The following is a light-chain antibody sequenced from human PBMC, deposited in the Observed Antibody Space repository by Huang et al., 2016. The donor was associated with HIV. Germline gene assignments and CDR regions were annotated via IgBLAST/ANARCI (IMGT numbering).Light chain of an antibody. CDR3: QQYYRSPPTT. Sequence: DIQMTKSPSSLSASVGDRVTITCRASQDIYSSLAWYKQTPGTSPTLLVFAVSRLESGVPNRFSGSGSGTDYTLTISGLQPDDFATYYCQQYYRSPPTTFGQGTKVEIK. V-gene: IGKV1-NL1*01. CDR1: QDIYSS. CDR2: AVS. J-gene: IGKJ1*01.